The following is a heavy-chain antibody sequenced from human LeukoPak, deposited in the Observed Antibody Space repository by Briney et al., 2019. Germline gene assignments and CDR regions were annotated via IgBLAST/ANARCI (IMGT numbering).Heavy chain of an antibody. V-gene: IGHV3-21*04. CDR1: GFTLSSYS. CDR3: AKGPDCSGGSCQDY. Sequence: GGSLRLSCAASGFTLSSYSMNWVRQAPGKGLEWVSSISSASSYIYYADSVKGRFIISRDNSKNALFLQMNSLRAEDTAVYYCAKGPDCSGGSCQDYWGQGTLVTVSS. J-gene: IGHJ4*02. CDR2: ISSASSYI. D-gene: IGHD2-15*01.